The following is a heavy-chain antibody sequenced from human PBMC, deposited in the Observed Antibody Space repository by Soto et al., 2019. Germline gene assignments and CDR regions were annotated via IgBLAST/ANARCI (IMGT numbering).Heavy chain of an antibody. D-gene: IGHD2-15*01. J-gene: IGHJ6*02. Sequence: QVQLVQSGAEVKKPGASVKVSCKASGYTFTSYDINWVRQATGQGLEWMGWMNPNSGNTGYAQKFQGRVTMTRNTSISTAYMELSSLRSEDTAVYYCARVVSLVVAARYYYYYYGMDVWGQGTTVTVSS. CDR1: GYTFTSYD. CDR2: MNPNSGNT. V-gene: IGHV1-8*01. CDR3: ARVVSLVVAARYYYYYYGMDV.